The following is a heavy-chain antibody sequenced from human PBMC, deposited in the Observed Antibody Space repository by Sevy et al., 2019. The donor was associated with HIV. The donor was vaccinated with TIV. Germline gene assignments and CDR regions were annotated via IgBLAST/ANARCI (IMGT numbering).Heavy chain of an antibody. CDR2: ISNDGYK. D-gene: IGHD5-12*01. Sequence: GGSLRLSCVASGFTVSGDYMNWIRQAPGKGLEWVSVISNDGYKYYADSVAGRFIASRDISQNIVYLQMHNLRVEDTAVYYCARRGAMDVWGQGTTVTVSS. J-gene: IGHJ6*02. CDR3: ARRGAMDV. V-gene: IGHV3-53*01. CDR1: GFTVSGDY.